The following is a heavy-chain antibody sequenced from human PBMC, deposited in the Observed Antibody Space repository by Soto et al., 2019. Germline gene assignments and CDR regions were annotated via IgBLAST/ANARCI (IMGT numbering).Heavy chain of an antibody. CDR2: MSYTGTT. CDR1: SYSISSGNW. Sequence: SETLSLTCVVSSYSISSGNWWGWIRQPPGKGLAWLAYMSYTGTTYYNPSLKSRVTMSVDTSKNQFSLRLSSVTAVDTAVYYCGRLPRLGDPFDYWGQGILVTVSS. D-gene: IGHD3-16*01. CDR3: GRLPRLGDPFDY. V-gene: IGHV4-28*01. J-gene: IGHJ4*02.